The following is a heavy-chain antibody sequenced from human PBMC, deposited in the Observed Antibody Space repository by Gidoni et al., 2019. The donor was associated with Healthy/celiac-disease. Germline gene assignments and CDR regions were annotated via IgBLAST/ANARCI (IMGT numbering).Heavy chain of an antibody. CDR2: IYSGGST. Sequence: EVQLVESGGGLVQPGGSPRLSCAASGFTVSSNYISWVRQAPGKGLEWVSVIYSGGSTYYADSVKGRFTISRHNSKNTLYLQMNSLRAEDTAVYYCARAMGKGYCSSTSCYVDYYYYGMDVWGQGTTVTVSS. D-gene: IGHD2-2*01. CDR1: GFTVSSNY. J-gene: IGHJ6*02. V-gene: IGHV3-53*04. CDR3: ARAMGKGYCSSTSCYVDYYYYGMDV.